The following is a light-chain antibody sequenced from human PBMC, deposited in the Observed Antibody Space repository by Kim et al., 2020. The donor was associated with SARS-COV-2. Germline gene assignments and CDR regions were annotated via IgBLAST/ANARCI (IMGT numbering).Light chain of an antibody. V-gene: IGLV1-40*01. CDR1: SSYIEAGYN. CDR2: GNS. Sequence: VPSSGTGGSSYIEAGYNVHWYQQLPGTAPHLLVYGNSNRPSGVPCRFSCSKFGNSPSWAITGLRAEDGADYYCQSYDSSLSGFVVFGGGTQLTVL. J-gene: IGLJ2*01. CDR3: QSYDSSLSGFVV.